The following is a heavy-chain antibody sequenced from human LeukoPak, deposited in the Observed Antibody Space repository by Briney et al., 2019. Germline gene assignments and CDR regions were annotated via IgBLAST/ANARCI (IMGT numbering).Heavy chain of an antibody. CDR3: ASPYCSSTSCYTSSYGMDV. D-gene: IGHD2-2*02. J-gene: IGHJ6*02. V-gene: IGHV1-69*01. Sequence: SVKVSCKASGGTFSSYAISWVRQAPGQGLEWMGGIIPIFGTANYAQKFQGRVTITADESTSTAYMELSSLRSEDTAVYYCASPYCSSTSCYTSSYGMDVWGQGTTVTVSS. CDR1: GGTFSSYA. CDR2: IIPIFGTA.